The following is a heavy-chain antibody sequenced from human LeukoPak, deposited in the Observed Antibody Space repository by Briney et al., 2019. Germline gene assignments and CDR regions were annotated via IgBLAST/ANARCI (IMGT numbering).Heavy chain of an antibody. Sequence: GGSLRLSCAASGFTFSSYAMSWVRQAPGKGLEWVSAISGSGGSTYYADSVKGRFTISRDNSKNTLYLQMNSLRAEDTAVYYCAKVSHNSSSWSGDYFDYWGQGTLVTVSS. V-gene: IGHV3-23*01. CDR2: ISGSGGST. CDR1: GFTFSSYA. D-gene: IGHD6-13*01. CDR3: AKVSHNSSSWSGDYFDY. J-gene: IGHJ4*02.